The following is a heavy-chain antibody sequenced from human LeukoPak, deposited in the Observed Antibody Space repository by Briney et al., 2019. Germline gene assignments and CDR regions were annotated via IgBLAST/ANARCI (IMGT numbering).Heavy chain of an antibody. J-gene: IGHJ4*02. CDR2: INHSGST. D-gene: IGHD6-19*01. CDR3: ARVIAVAPDY. V-gene: IGHV4-34*01. Sequence: SETLSLTCAVYGGSFSGYYWSWIRQPAGKGLEWIGEINHSGSTNYNPSLKSRVTISVDTSKNQFSLKLSSVTAADTAVYYCARVIAVAPDYWGQGTLVTVSS. CDR1: GGSFSGYY.